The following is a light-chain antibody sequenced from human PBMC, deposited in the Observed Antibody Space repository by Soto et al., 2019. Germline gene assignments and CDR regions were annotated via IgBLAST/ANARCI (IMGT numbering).Light chain of an antibody. J-gene: IGLJ2*01. CDR3: CSYAGSYSLL. Sequence: QSALTQPRSVSGSPGQSVTISCTGTSSDVGGYNYVSWYQQHPGKVPKLMIYDVSKRPSGVPDRFSGSKSGYTASLTISGLQDEDEADYYCCSYAGSYSLLFGGGTKLTVL. CDR1: SSDVGGYNY. CDR2: DVS. V-gene: IGLV2-11*01.